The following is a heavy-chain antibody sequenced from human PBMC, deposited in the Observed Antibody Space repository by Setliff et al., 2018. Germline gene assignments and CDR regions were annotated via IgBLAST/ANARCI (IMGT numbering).Heavy chain of an antibody. J-gene: IGHJ4*02. D-gene: IGHD3-10*01. V-gene: IGHV4-39*07. CDR1: GGSISSSNYY. CDR2: INYSGST. CDR3: ARGYGSGSYYPY. Sequence: PSETLSLTCSVSGGSISSSNYYWGWIRQSPGKGLEWIGSINYSGSTNYNPSLKSRVTISVDTSKNQFSLKLSSVTAADTAVYYCARGYGSGSYYPYWGQGTLVTVSS.